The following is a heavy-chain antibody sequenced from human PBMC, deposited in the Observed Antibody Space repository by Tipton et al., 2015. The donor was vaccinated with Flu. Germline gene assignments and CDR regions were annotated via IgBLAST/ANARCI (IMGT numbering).Heavy chain of an antibody. V-gene: IGHV3-23*01. CDR1: GFTFSSYA. Sequence: SLRLSCAASGFTFSSYAMSWVRQAPGKGLEWVSAISESGGSTYYADSVKGRFTISRDNSKNTLFLQMISLRAEDTAVYYCARDHPPSITVFGVITDYFGMDVWGQGTTVTVSS. D-gene: IGHD3-3*01. CDR3: ARDHPPSITVFGVITDYFGMDV. J-gene: IGHJ6*02. CDR2: ISESGGST.